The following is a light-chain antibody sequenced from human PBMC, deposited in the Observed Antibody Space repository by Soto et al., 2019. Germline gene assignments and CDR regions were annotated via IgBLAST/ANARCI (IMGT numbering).Light chain of an antibody. CDR2: DTS. J-gene: IGKJ5*01. CDR3: HQRNK. Sequence: EFVLTHSPATLSLAPGERATLSCRASQFLSSYLAWYQQKPGQPPRRLIYDTSNRATGIPARFSGSRSGTDFTLTISSLEPEDFGVYFCHQRNKFGQGTRLEI. CDR1: QFLSSY. V-gene: IGKV3-11*01.